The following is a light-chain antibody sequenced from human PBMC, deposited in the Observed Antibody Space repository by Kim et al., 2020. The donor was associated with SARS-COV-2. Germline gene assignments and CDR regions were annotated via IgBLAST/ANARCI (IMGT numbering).Light chain of an antibody. J-gene: IGKJ2*01. CDR3: QQSYSPPPT. CDR2: AAS. Sequence: ASVGDRVTITCRAGQSIASSLNWYQQKPGRAPKLLIYAASNVEYGVPSRFSGSGSGTDFTLTISSLQPEDFATYYCQQSYSPPPTFGQGTKLEIK. CDR1: QSIASS. V-gene: IGKV1-39*01.